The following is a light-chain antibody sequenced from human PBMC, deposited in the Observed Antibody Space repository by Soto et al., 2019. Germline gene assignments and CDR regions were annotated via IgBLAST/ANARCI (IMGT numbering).Light chain of an antibody. CDR2: AAY. CDR1: QNIRNY. J-gene: IGKJ2*03. Sequence: DIQMTQSPSSLSASVGDRVTITCRASQNIRNYLKWYQQTPGKAPKLLIYAAYSLQSVVPARFSGSGSVTALTLPISSLQPEDFTTYYCQQSSSTPYSFGQGTKLEIK. CDR3: QQSSSTPYS. V-gene: IGKV1-39*01.